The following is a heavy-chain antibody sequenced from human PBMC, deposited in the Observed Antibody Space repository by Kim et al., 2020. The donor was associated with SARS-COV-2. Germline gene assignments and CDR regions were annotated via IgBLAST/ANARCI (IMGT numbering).Heavy chain of an antibody. CDR2: IYYSGST. CDR3: ARSAPPGLDPTSDSRRGWVEKDAFDI. J-gene: IGHJ3*02. CDR1: GGSISSSSYY. Sequence: SETLSLTCTVSGGSISSSSYYWGWIRQPPGKGLEWIGSIYYSGSTYYNPSLKSRVTISVDTSKNQFSLKLSSVTAADTAVYYCARSAPPGLDPTSDSRRGWVEKDAFDIWGQGTMVTVSS. D-gene: IGHD3-22*01. V-gene: IGHV4-39*01.